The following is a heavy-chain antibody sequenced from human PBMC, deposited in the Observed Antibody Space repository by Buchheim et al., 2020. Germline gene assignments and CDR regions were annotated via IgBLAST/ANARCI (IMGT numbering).Heavy chain of an antibody. CDR2: ISCSGSST. J-gene: IGHJ5*02. V-gene: IGHV3-23*01. CDR3: AKDRYCSGGSCYLPNWFDP. Sequence: EVQLLESGGGLVQPGGSLRLSCAASGFTFSSYAMSWVRQAPGKGLEGVSAISCSGSSTYYADSVKGRFTISRDNSNNTLSLQMNSLRAEDTAVYYCAKDRYCSGGSCYLPNWFDPWGQGTL. CDR1: GFTFSSYA. D-gene: IGHD2-15*01.